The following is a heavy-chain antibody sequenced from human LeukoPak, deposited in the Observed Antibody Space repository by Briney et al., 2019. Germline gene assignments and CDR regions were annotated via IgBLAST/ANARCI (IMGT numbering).Heavy chain of an antibody. CDR2: IYSGGST. V-gene: IGHV3-66*01. CDR1: GLTVSSNY. J-gene: IGHJ4*02. Sequence: GGSLRLSCAASGLTVSSNYMSWVRQAPGKGLEWVSVIYSGGSTYYADSVKGRFTISRDNSKNTLYLQMNSLRAEDTAVYYCASRRDGYNYGDFDYWGQGTLVTFSS. CDR3: ASRRDGYNYGDFDY. D-gene: IGHD5-24*01.